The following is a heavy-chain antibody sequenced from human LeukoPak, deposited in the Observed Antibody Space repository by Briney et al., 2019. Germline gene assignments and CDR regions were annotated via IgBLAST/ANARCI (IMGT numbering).Heavy chain of an antibody. J-gene: IGHJ4*02. V-gene: IGHV4-59*12. Sequence: PSETLSLTCTVSGGSISSYYWSWIRQPPGKGLEWIGYIYYSGSTNYNPSLNSRVTISVDTSKNQFSLKLSSVTAADTAVYYCARRYFDRDYWGQGTLVTVSS. CDR1: GGSISSYY. CDR2: IYYSGST. CDR3: ARRYFDRDY. D-gene: IGHD3-9*01.